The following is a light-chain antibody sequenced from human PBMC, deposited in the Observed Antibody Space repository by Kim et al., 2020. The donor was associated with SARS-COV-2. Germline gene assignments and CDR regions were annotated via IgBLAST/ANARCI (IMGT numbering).Light chain of an antibody. CDR3: LHDYNYPWT. Sequence: ASVGDRVTSTCRTRQATRKALGWYQQKPGKAPKLLIYDESRLESGVPARFSGSASGTDFALTISSLQPEDFATYYCLHDYNYPWTFGQGTKVDIK. V-gene: IGKV1-6*01. CDR1: QATRKA. J-gene: IGKJ1*01. CDR2: DES.